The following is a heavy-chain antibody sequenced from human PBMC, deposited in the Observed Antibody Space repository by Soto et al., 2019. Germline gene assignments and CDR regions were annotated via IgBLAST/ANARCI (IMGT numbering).Heavy chain of an antibody. D-gene: IGHD7-27*01. Sequence: QVQLQQWGAGLLKPSETLSLTCAVYGGSFSGYYWSWIRQPPGKGLEWIGEINHSGSTNYNPSLKSRVTISVDTSKNQLSLKLSSVTAADTAVYYCARDPALGYFDYWGQGTLVTVSS. CDR3: ARDPALGYFDY. CDR1: GGSFSGYY. J-gene: IGHJ4*02. CDR2: INHSGST. V-gene: IGHV4-34*01.